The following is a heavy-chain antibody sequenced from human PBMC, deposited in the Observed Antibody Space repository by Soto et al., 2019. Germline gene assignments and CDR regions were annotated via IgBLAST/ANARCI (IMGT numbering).Heavy chain of an antibody. CDR2: IYYSGST. Sequence: SETLSLTCTVSGGSISSSSYYWGWIRQPPGKGLEWIGSIYYSGSTYYNPSLKSRVTISVDTSKNQFSLKLSSVTAADTAVYYCARSAYSKPYYWGQGTLVTVSS. CDR1: GGSISSSSYY. J-gene: IGHJ4*02. CDR3: ARSAYSKPYY. D-gene: IGHD4-4*01. V-gene: IGHV4-39*01.